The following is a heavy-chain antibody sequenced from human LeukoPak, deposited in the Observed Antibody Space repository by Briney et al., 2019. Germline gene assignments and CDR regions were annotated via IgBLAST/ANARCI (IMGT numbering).Heavy chain of an antibody. J-gene: IGHJ2*01. V-gene: IGHV3-30*18. CDR2: ISYDGSNK. CDR3: AKDLWGATSGHSWYFDL. D-gene: IGHD4-23*01. Sequence: PGRSLRLSCAASGFSFSTYGMEWVRQAPGKGLEWVAVISYDGSNKYYEDSVEGRFTISRDNSKNTVYLQMCSLRPDDTAVYYCAKDLWGATSGHSWYFDLWGRGTLVTVSS. CDR1: GFSFSTYG.